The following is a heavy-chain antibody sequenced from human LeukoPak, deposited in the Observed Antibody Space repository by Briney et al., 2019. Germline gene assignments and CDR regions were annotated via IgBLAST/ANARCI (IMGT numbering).Heavy chain of an antibody. V-gene: IGHV3-30*02. D-gene: IGHD3-10*01. CDR1: GFTFSSYG. CDR2: IRYDGSNK. CDR3: AREKRSLVRGVIKSPVTDY. J-gene: IGHJ4*02. Sequence: GGSLRLSCAASGFTFSSYGMHWVRQAPGKGLEWVAFIRYDGSNKYYADSVKGRFTISRDNSKNTLYLQMKSLRAEDTAVYYCAREKRSLVRGVIKSPVTDYWGQGTLVTASS.